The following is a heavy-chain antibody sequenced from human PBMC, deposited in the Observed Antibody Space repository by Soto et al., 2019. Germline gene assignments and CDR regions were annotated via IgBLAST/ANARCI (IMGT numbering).Heavy chain of an antibody. D-gene: IGHD6-6*01. Sequence: PGESLKISCKGSGYSFSSHCIGWVRQMPGKGLERMGIIHPGDSNIGYSPSFEAQIDMSADRFINTAYLRLSSLKASNTANYYCARHLDEYSSASGFDYWGQGTLVTVSS. CDR3: ARHLDEYSSASGFDY. J-gene: IGHJ4*02. CDR2: IHPGDSNI. V-gene: IGHV5-51*01. CDR1: GYSFSSHC.